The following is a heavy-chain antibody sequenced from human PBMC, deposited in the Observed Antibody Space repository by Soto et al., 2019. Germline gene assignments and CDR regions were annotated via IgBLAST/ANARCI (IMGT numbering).Heavy chain of an antibody. CDR3: AKVGDTQWGSTYRYTHFDY. CDR2: ISASGGTT. Sequence: DVQLLESGGGLVQPGGSLRLSCAASGFTFSKYAMSWVRQAPGKGPQWVSAISASGGTTYYADSVKGRFTFSRDNSKNTLYLQMNSLRAEDTAVYYCAKVGDTQWGSTYRYTHFDYWGQGTRVAVSS. CDR1: GFTFSKYA. V-gene: IGHV3-23*01. D-gene: IGHD3-16*02. J-gene: IGHJ4*02.